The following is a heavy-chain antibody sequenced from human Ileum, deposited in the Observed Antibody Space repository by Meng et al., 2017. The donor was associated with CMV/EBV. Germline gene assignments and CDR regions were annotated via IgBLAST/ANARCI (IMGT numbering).Heavy chain of an antibody. CDR1: GFSPITNGEG. CDR3: AHFVGGYYPSRPDY. CDR2: IYRGDDK. Sequence: LKEPGPTLAKPTQNLTLPCTFSGFSPITNGEGVGWIRQPPGKALEWLALIYRGDDKRYSPSLNSRLSIAKDTSKNEVVLTMTNMGPVDTGTYYCAHFVGGYYPSRPDYWGQGTLVTVSS. V-gene: IGHV2-5*02. J-gene: IGHJ4*02. D-gene: IGHD1-26*01.